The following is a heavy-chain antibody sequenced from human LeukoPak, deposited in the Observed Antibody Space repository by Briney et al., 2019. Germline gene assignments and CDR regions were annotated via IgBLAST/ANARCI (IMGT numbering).Heavy chain of an antibody. J-gene: IGHJ4*02. CDR1: GGSISSSNW. D-gene: IGHD3-22*01. Sequence: SETLSLTCAVSGGSISSSNWWSWVRQPPGKGLEWIGEFYYSGSTNYNPSLKSRVAISVDKSKNQFSLKLTSLTAADTAVYYCVRGDSSGYYFHYWGQGTLVTVSS. V-gene: IGHV4-4*02. CDR2: FYYSGST. CDR3: VRGDSSGYYFHY.